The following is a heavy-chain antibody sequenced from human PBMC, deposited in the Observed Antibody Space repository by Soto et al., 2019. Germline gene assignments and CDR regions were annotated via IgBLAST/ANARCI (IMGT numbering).Heavy chain of an antibody. CDR1: GYSFTSYW. Sequence: EVQLVQSGAEVKQPGESLKISCKGSGYSFTSYWIGWVRQMPGKGLEWMGIIYPGDSDTRYSPSFQGQVTISADKSISTAYLQWSSMKASDTAMYYCARTSEAGKYYYGRDVWGQGTTVTVSS. J-gene: IGHJ6*02. V-gene: IGHV5-51*01. CDR3: ARTSEAGKYYYGRDV. CDR2: IYPGDSDT. D-gene: IGHD6-13*01.